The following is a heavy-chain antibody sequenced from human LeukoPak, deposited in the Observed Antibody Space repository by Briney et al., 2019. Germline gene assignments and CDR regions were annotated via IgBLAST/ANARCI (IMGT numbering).Heavy chain of an antibody. CDR1: GDTFTGYY. J-gene: IGHJ5*02. V-gene: IGHV1-24*01. CDR3: ASVSLRDLLYNWFDP. D-gene: IGHD1-14*01. Sequence: ASVKVSCKASGDTFTGYYMHWVRQAPGKGLEGMGGFDPEDGETIYAQKFQGRVTMTEDTSTDTAYMELSSLRSEDTAVYYCASVSLRDLLYNWFDPWGQGTLVTVSS. CDR2: FDPEDGET.